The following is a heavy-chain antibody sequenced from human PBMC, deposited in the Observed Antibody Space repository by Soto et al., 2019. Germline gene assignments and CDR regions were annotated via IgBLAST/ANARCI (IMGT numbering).Heavy chain of an antibody. D-gene: IGHD3-22*01. V-gene: IGHV1-69*13. Sequence: SVKVSCKASGGSFNRHTISWVRQAPGQGLEWMGGIIPIFGRANRAQKFQGRVTIIADESTSTVYMALSSLRSDDTAIYYCARGWGYDSTDYYYAYWGQGTLVTVSS. J-gene: IGHJ4*02. CDR3: ARGWGYDSTDYYYAY. CDR2: IIPIFGRA. CDR1: GGSFNRHT.